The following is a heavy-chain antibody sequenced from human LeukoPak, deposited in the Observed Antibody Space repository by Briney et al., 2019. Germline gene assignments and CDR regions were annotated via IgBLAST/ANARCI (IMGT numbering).Heavy chain of an antibody. D-gene: IGHD6-13*01. CDR1: GYTFTSYG. J-gene: IGHJ4*02. V-gene: IGHV1-18*01. Sequence: ASVKVSCKASGYTFTSYGISWVRQAPGQGLEWMGWISAYNANTNYAQKIQGRVTMTTDTSTSTAYMELRSLRSDDTAVYYCARDLLTLIAPSSWEKAFDYWGQGTLVTVSS. CDR2: ISAYNANT. CDR3: ARDLLTLIAPSSWEKAFDY.